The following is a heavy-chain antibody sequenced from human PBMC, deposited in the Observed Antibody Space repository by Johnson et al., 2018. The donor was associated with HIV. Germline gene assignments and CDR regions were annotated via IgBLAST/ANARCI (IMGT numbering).Heavy chain of an antibody. J-gene: IGHJ3*02. CDR3: AKRTQASIFRESGPYGAFDI. CDR1: GFTFSSYG. V-gene: IGHV3-30*18. D-gene: IGHD3-3*02. CDR2: ISYDGSNK. Sequence: QVQLVESGGGAVQPGRSLRLSCAASGFTFSSYGMHWVRQAPGKGLEWVAVISYDGSNKYYADSVKGRFTISSANSKKTLYVQMNSLRVEDTAVYYCAKRTQASIFRESGPYGAFDIWGQGTMVTVSS.